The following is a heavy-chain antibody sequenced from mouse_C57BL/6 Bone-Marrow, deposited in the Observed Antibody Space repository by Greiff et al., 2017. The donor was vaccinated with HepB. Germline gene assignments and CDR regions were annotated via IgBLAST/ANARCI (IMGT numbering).Heavy chain of an antibody. V-gene: IGHV3-6*01. CDR1: GYSITSGYY. J-gene: IGHJ1*03. D-gene: IGHD1-1*01. CDR3: AYYYGSSGYFDV. CDR2: ISYDGSN. Sequence: ESGPGLVKPSQSLSLTCSVTGYSITSGYYWNWIRQFPGNKLEWMGYISYDGSNNYNPSLKNRISITRDTSKNQFFLKLNSVTTEDTATYYCAYYYGSSGYFDVWGTGTTVTVSS.